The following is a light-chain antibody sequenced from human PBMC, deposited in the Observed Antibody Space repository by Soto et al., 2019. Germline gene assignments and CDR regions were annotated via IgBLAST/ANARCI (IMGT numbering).Light chain of an antibody. CDR2: GVV. Sequence: QSPMSQPRSVSGSPGQSFTISCTGTVNDVGAYNYVSWYQQHPGIPPKLLIYGVVRWPSGVPDRFSGYKSGNTASLTISGLQAEDEADYFCCSYAGGYTYLFGTGTKVTVL. CDR1: VNDVGAYNY. J-gene: IGLJ1*01. CDR3: CSYAGGYTYL. V-gene: IGLV2-11*01.